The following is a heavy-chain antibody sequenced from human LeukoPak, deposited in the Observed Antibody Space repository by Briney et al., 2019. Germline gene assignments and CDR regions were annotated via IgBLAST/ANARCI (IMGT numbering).Heavy chain of an antibody. D-gene: IGHD3-10*01. CDR3: ARGRGADDY. CDR2: IYTSGST. J-gene: IGHJ4*02. CDR1: GGSISSGSYY. Sequence: SETLSLTCTVSGGSISSGSYYWSWLRQPAGKGLEWIGRIYTSGSTNYNPSLKSRVTISVDTSKNQFSLKLSSVTAADTAVYYCARGRGADDYWGQGTLVTVSS. V-gene: IGHV4-61*02.